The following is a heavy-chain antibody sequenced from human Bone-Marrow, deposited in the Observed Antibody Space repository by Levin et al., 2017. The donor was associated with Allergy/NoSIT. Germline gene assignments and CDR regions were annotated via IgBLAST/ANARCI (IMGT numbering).Heavy chain of an antibody. D-gene: IGHD4-17*01. CDR2: LNQESSRT. V-gene: IGHV3-7*01. CDR3: ARLLGEVTTYDY. Sequence: PGGSLRLSCAASGFTFSRHWMSWVRQAPGKGLEWVASLNQESSRTHYVDSVKGRFTISRDNLKNSLYLQMSSLGVEDTAVYYCARLLGEVTTYDYWGQGTVVTVSS. CDR1: GFTFSRHW. J-gene: IGHJ4*02.